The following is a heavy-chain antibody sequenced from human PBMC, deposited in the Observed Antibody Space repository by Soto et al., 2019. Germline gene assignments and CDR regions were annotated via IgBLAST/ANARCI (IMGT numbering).Heavy chain of an antibody. CDR1: GFTFTNAW. J-gene: IGHJ3*02. CDR3: TTDRRFYETGGDYRDAFDI. D-gene: IGHD2-21*01. V-gene: IGHV3-15*01. CDR2: IKSKTDGGIT. Sequence: GGSLRLSCAASGFTFTNAWMTWVRQAPGKGLEWVGNIKSKTDGGITDYTAPVKGRFTISRDDSKTTLYLQMNSLKTEDTAVYYCTTDRRFYETGGDYRDAFDIWGQGAMVTVSS.